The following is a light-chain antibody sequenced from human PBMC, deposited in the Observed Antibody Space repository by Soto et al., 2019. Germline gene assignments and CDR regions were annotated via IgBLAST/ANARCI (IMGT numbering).Light chain of an antibody. CDR3: QQYGSVPLT. CDR1: QSDSTSY. V-gene: IGKV3-20*01. CDR2: GAS. J-gene: IGKJ4*01. Sequence: EIVLTQSPGTLSLSPGERATLSCRASQSDSTSYLACYHQKPGQAPRLLLDGASSRATGIPDRFSGSGSGADFTLPISRLEPEDFAVYYCQQYGSVPLTFGGGTKVEIK.